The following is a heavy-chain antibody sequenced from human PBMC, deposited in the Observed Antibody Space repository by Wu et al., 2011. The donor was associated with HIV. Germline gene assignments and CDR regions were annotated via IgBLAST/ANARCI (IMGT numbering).Heavy chain of an antibody. CDR2: IIPIFGTA. V-gene: IGHV1-69*06. CDR1: GGTFSSYA. CDR3: ARLSYSSGVDY. Sequence: EVKKPGSSVKVSCKASGGTFSSYAISRVRQAPGQGLEWMGGIIPIFGTANYAQKFQGRVTITADRSTNTFYMELSSLRSEDTAIYYCARLSYSSGVDYWGQGTLVTVSS. J-gene: IGHJ4*02. D-gene: IGHD5-18*01.